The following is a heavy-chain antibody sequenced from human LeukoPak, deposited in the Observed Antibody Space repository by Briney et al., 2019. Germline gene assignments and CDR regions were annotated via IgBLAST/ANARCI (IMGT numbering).Heavy chain of an antibody. CDR2: ISSSGSTI. Sequence: GGSLRLSCAASGFTCSDYYMSWIRQAPGKGLEWVSYISSSGSTIYYADSVKGRFTISRDNAKNSLYLQMNSLRAEDTAVYYCARDLFQAWFDYWGQGTLVTVSS. CDR1: GFTCSDYY. J-gene: IGHJ4*02. CDR3: ARDLFQAWFDY. V-gene: IGHV3-11*01.